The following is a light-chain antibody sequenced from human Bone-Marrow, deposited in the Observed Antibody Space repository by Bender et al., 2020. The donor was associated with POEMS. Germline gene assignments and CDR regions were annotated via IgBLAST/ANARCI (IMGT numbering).Light chain of an antibody. CDR1: TGPVTSGYY. CDR2: NTS. J-gene: IGLJ3*02. CDR3: LVYYGGALGPSWV. Sequence: QTVVTQEPSLTVSPGGTVTLTCASSTGPVTSGYYPNWFQQKPGQAPRALIYNTSNKHSWTPARFSGSLLGGKAALTLSGVQPEDEAEYYCLVYYGGALGPSWVFGGGTELTVL. V-gene: IGLV7-43*01.